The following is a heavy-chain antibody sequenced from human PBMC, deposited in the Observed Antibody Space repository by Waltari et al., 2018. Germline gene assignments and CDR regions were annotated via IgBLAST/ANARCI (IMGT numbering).Heavy chain of an antibody. CDR3: ARGITIFGVVIFRWFDP. D-gene: IGHD3-3*01. Sequence: QVQLVQSGAEVKKPGASVKVSCKASGYTFTGYYMHWVRQAPGQGLEWMGRINPNSGGTNYAQKFQGRVTMTRDTSISTAYMELSRLRSDDTAVYYCARGITIFGVVIFRWFDPWGQGTLVIVSS. CDR2: INPNSGGT. CDR1: GYTFTGYY. J-gene: IGHJ5*02. V-gene: IGHV1-2*06.